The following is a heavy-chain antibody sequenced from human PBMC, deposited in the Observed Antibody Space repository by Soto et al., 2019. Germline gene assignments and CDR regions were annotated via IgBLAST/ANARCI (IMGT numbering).Heavy chain of an antibody. V-gene: IGHV3-30*18. J-gene: IGHJ6*02. CDR3: AKILQLGDYAYYYYGMDV. CDR2: ISYDGSNK. CDR1: GFSFSTYG. D-gene: IGHD4-17*01. Sequence: GGSLRLSCAASGFSFSTYGMHWVRQAPGKGLEWVAVISYDGSNKYYADSVKGRFTISRDNSKNTLYLQMNSLRAEDTAVYYCAKILQLGDYAYYYYGMDVWGQGTTVTVSS.